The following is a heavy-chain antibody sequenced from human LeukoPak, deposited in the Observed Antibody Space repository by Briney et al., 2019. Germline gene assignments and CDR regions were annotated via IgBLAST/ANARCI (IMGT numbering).Heavy chain of an antibody. Sequence: KTGGSLRLSCAASGFTFSDHYMDWVRQTPGKGLEWVSSINSRGTYIYYADSVKGRFTISRDNAKNSLYPQMNGLRAEDTALYYCARDLLFRRYHMDVWGQGTTVTVSS. CDR1: GFTFSDHY. CDR3: ARDLLFRRYHMDV. V-gene: IGHV3-69-1*01. D-gene: IGHD2-2*01. CDR2: INSRGTYI. J-gene: IGHJ6*02.